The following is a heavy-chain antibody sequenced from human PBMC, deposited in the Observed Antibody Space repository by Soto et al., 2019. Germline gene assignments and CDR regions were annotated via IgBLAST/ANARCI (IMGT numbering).Heavy chain of an antibody. J-gene: IGHJ4*02. CDR2: INHSGST. Sequence: GSLRLSCAVYGGSFSGYYWSWIRQPPGKGLEWIGEINHSGSTNYNPSLKSRVTISVDTSKNQFSLKLSSVTAADTAVYYCARGRYYYDSSGYYYFDYWGQGTLVTVSS. CDR3: ARGRYYYDSSGYYYFDY. CDR1: GGSFSGYY. V-gene: IGHV4-34*01. D-gene: IGHD3-22*01.